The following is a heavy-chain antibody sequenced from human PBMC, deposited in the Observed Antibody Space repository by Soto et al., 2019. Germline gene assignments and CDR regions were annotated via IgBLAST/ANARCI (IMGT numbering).Heavy chain of an antibody. J-gene: IGHJ4*02. CDR3: AIADEQGSNCDLAY. D-gene: IGHD7-27*01. Sequence: QVQLVQSGGGVVQPGRSLRLSCAASGFNFNTYFMHWVRQAPGKGLEWVAMIFPDGRDKEYADSVKGRFTISRDNSNNSMYLQMDSLIPEVPAVYYCAIADEQGSNCDLAYWGQGALVTVSS. V-gene: IGHV3-30*13. CDR1: GFNFNTYF. CDR2: IFPDGRDK.